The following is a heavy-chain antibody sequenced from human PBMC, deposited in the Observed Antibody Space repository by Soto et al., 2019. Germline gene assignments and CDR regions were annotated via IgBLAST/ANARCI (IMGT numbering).Heavy chain of an antibody. V-gene: IGHV1-8*01. Sequence: QVQLVQSGAEVKKPGASVMVSCKASGYTFRDYDINWVRQASGQGLEWMGWMNPNSGNTAYAQKFQGRVTMTGDTTTNTAYMELTSLTSADTAVYYCTRRARIGKQLWLPFDSLAQGTLVTVSS. CDR3: TRRARIGKQLWLPFDS. CDR2: MNPNSGNT. D-gene: IGHD3-22*01. J-gene: IGHJ4*02. CDR1: GYTFRDYD.